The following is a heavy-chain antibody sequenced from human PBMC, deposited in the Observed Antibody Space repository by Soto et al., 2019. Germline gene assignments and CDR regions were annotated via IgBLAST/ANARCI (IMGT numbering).Heavy chain of an antibody. D-gene: IGHD6-13*01. V-gene: IGHV5-10-1*01. CDR2: MDPSDSSA. Sequence: PGESLKISCKGPGYSFTSYWISWVRQVPGKGLEWMGRMDPSDSSANYSPSFQGHVTISADKSITTAYLQWSSLRASDTAMYYCARHRSSSNEVTYYYGMDVWAQGTTVTVSS. J-gene: IGHJ6*02. CDR3: ARHRSSSNEVTYYYGMDV. CDR1: GYSFTSYW.